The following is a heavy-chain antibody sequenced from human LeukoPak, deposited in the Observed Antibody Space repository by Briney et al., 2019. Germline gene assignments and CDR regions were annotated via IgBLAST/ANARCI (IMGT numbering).Heavy chain of an antibody. V-gene: IGHV1-24*01. J-gene: IGHJ1*01. D-gene: IGHD6-13*01. CDR3: ARVLAAAGIEEYFQH. CDR1: GYTLTELS. Sequence: ASVKVSCKVSGYTLTELSMHWVRQAPGKGLEWMGGFDPEDGETIYAQKFQGRVTMTEDTSTDTAYMELSSLRSDDTAVYYCARVLAAAGIEEYFQHWGQGTLVTVSS. CDR2: FDPEDGET.